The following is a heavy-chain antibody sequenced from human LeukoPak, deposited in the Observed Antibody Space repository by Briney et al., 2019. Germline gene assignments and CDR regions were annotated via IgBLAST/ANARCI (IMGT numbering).Heavy chain of an antibody. Sequence: GESLKISCKGSGYSFNTYWIGWVRQMPGKGLEWMGILYPGDSDTRYSPSFQGQVTISADKSISTAYLQWSSLKASDTAIYYCARTGSNSWEIDYWGQGTLVTVSS. V-gene: IGHV5-51*01. CDR2: LYPGDSDT. J-gene: IGHJ4*02. CDR3: ARTGSNSWEIDY. CDR1: GYSFNTYW. D-gene: IGHD2/OR15-2a*01.